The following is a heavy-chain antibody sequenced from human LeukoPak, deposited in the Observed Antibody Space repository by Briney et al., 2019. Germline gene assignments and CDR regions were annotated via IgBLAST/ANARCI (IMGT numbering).Heavy chain of an antibody. D-gene: IGHD3-22*01. CDR1: GYTFTSYG. J-gene: IGHJ4*02. CDR3: ARDDLGTYYYDSSGYLDY. V-gene: IGHV1-18*01. CDR2: ISAYNGNT. Sequence: GASVKVSCKASGYTFTSYGISWVRQAPGQGLEWMGWISAYNGNTNYAQKLQGKVTITTDTSTSTAYTELRSLRSDDTAVYYCARDDLGTYYYDSSGYLDYWGQGTLVTVSS.